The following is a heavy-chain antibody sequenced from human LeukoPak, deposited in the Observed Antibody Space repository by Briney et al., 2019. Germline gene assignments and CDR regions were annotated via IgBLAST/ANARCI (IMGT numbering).Heavy chain of an antibody. V-gene: IGHV3-21*01. CDR1: GFTFSSYS. D-gene: IGHD3-22*01. CDR3: ARENYDSSGRPLDY. J-gene: IGHJ4*02. CDR2: ISSSSYI. Sequence: GRSLRLSCAASGFTFSSYSMNWVRQAPAKGLERLSSISSSSYIYYADSVKGRFTISRDNAKTSLYLQMNSLRAEDTAVYYCARENYDSSGRPLDYWGQGTLVTVSS.